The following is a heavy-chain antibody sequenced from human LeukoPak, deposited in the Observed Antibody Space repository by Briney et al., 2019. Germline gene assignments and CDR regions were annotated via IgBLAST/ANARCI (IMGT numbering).Heavy chain of an antibody. V-gene: IGHV1-2*02. D-gene: IGHD3-9*01. CDR3: ARDWQGAYYDILTGYLPDAFDI. Sequence: ASVTVSCKASGYTFTGYYMHWVRQAPGQGLEWMGWINPNSGGTNYAQKFQGRVTMTRDTSISTAYMELSRLRSDDTAVYYCARDWQGAYYDILTGYLPDAFDIWGQGTMVTVSS. J-gene: IGHJ3*02. CDR1: GYTFTGYY. CDR2: INPNSGGT.